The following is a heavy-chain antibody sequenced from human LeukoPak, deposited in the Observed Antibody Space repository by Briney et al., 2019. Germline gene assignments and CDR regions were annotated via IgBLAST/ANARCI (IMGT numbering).Heavy chain of an antibody. D-gene: IGHD6-19*01. CDR3: ARSDSSGWLDY. CDR1: GYTFTPHY. CDR2: INPNSGGS. V-gene: IGHV1-2*02. J-gene: IGHJ4*02. Sequence: GAPGKVSCKASGYTFTPHYMPWGGKAPGQGLGWMGWINPNSGGSDYAQKFQGRVTMTRDTSISTAYMELSSLRSDDTAVYYCARSDSSGWLDYWGQGTLVTVSS.